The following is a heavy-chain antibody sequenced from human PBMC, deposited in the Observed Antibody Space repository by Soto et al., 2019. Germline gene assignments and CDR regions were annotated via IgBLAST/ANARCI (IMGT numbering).Heavy chain of an antibody. CDR2: IYYSGST. D-gene: IGHD3-9*01. V-gene: IGHV4-59*08. J-gene: IGHJ4*02. CDR1: GGSISSYY. Sequence: ETPSLTCTVSGGSISSYYWSWIRQPPGKGLEWIGYIYYSGSTNYNPSLKSRVTISVDTSKNQFSLKLSSVTAADTAVYYCARQLGDYYDILTGYYTFDYWGQGTLVTVSS. CDR3: ARQLGDYYDILTGYYTFDY.